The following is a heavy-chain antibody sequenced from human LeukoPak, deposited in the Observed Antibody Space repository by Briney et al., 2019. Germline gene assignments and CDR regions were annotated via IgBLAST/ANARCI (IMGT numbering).Heavy chain of an antibody. CDR1: GFTFSSYA. V-gene: IGHV3-30-3*01. CDR3: VVHSATSCY. J-gene: IGHJ4*02. CDR2: ISYDGSNK. D-gene: IGHD1-26*01. Sequence: GGSLRLSCAASGFTFSSYAMHWVRQAPGKGLEWVAVISYDGSNKYYADSVKGRFTISRDNGKTALSLQMNSLRAEDTAVYYCVVHSATSCYWGQGTLVTVSS.